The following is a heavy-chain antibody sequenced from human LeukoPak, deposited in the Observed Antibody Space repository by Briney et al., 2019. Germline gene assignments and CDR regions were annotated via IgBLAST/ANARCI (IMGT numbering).Heavy chain of an antibody. Sequence: ASVKVSCKASGGTFSSYAISWVRQAPGQGLEWMGRIIPIFGTANYAQKFQGRVTITADESTSTAYMELSSLRSEDTAVYYCAREGCSSTSCYKDYYYGMDVWGQGTTVTVSS. CDR3: AREGCSSTSCYKDYYYGMDV. CDR2: IIPIFGTA. J-gene: IGHJ6*02. V-gene: IGHV1-69*13. D-gene: IGHD2-2*02. CDR1: GGTFSSYA.